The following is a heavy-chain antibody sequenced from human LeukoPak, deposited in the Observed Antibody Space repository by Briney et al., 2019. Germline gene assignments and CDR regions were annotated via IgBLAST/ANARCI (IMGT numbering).Heavy chain of an antibody. V-gene: IGHV3-23*01. J-gene: IGHJ3*02. CDR2: ISGSGGST. Sequence: GGSLRLSCAASGFTFSSNAMSWVRQAPGKGLEWVSSISGSGGSTYYADSVKGRFTISRDNSKNTLYLQMNSLRAEGTAVYYCARAPHIAAAVYDAFDIWGQGTMVTVSS. CDR1: GFTFSSNA. CDR3: ARAPHIAAAVYDAFDI. D-gene: IGHD6-13*01.